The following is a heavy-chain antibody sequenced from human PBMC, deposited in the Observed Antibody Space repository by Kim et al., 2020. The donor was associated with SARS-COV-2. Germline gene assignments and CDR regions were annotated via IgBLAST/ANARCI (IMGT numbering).Heavy chain of an antibody. CDR2: FVPALGKP. Sequence: SVKVSCKSSGGTFINFAVSWVRQAPGHRLEWMGRFVPALGKPNYAERFQGRVTITADKSSNTVYMELRSLRFEDTAVYFCVREKDYFESNYPFDLWGRGTLVAVSS. CDR1: GGTFINFA. D-gene: IGHD3-22*01. CDR3: VREKDYFESNYPFDL. V-gene: IGHV1-69*04. J-gene: IGHJ4*02.